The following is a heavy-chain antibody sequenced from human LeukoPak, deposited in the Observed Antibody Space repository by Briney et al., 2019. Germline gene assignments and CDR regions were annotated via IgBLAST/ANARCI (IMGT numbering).Heavy chain of an antibody. CDR2: ISYDGSNK. CDR1: GFTFSSYA. Sequence: GRSLRLPCAASGFTFSSYAMHWVRQAPGKGLEWVAVISYDGSNKYYADSVKGRFTISRDNSKNTLYLQMNSLRAEDTAVYYCARGVTTGEVDPWGQGTLVTVSS. J-gene: IGHJ5*02. D-gene: IGHD4-17*01. CDR3: ARGVTTGEVDP. V-gene: IGHV3-30-3*01.